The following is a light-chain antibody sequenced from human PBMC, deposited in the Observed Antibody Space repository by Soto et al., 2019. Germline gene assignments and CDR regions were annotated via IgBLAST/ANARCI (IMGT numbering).Light chain of an antibody. CDR1: QSVFFSSNNKNY. V-gene: IGKV4-1*01. Sequence: DIVMTQSPDSLAVSLGERATINCKSSQSVFFSSNNKNYLAWYQQTPRQPPKLLIYRASTRASGVPDRFSGSGSGTDFTLTISSLQAEDVAVYYCQQYYTTPLTFGGGTKVDIK. CDR2: RAS. CDR3: QQYYTTPLT. J-gene: IGKJ4*01.